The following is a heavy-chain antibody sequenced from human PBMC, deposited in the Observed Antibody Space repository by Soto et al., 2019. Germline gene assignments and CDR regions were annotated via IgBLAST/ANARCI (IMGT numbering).Heavy chain of an antibody. CDR1: GFTFSSYA. D-gene: IGHD3-16*02. Sequence: QVQLVESGGGVVQPGRSLRLSCAASGFTFSSYAMHWVRQAPGKGLEWVAVISYDGSNKYYADSVKGRFTISRDNSKNTLYLQMNSLRAEDTAVYYCARDPSIWGSYCYGDYWGQGTLVTVSS. V-gene: IGHV3-30-3*01. CDR2: ISYDGSNK. J-gene: IGHJ4*02. CDR3: ARDPSIWGSYCYGDY.